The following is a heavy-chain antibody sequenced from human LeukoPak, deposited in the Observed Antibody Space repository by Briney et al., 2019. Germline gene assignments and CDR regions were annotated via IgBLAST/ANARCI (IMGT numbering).Heavy chain of an antibody. CDR3: TKDHDGMHA. V-gene: IGHV3-23*01. Sequence: PGGSLRLSCAASGFTFSSNAMSWVRQAPGKGLEGVSVISVSGSRAYYADFVKGRFTVSRDNSKNTVLLQMNSLRVEDTAVYYCTKDHDGMHAWGQGTTVTVSS. CDR2: ISVSGSRA. J-gene: IGHJ6*02. CDR1: GFTFSSNA.